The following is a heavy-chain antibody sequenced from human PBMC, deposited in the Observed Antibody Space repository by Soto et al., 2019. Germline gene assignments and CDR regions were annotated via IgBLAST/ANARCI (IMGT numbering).Heavy chain of an antibody. CDR3: ARETYYDFWSGPYYGMDV. Sequence: PGGSLRLSCAASGFTFSSYAMHWVRQAPGKGLEWVAVISYDGSNKYYADSVKGRFTISRDNSKSTLYLQMNSLRAEGTAVYYCARETYYDFWSGPYYGMDVWGQGTTVTVSS. J-gene: IGHJ6*02. CDR2: ISYDGSNK. V-gene: IGHV3-30-3*01. CDR1: GFTFSSYA. D-gene: IGHD3-3*01.